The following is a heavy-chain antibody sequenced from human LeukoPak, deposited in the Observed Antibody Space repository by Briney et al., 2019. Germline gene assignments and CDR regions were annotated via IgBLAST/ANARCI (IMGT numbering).Heavy chain of an antibody. CDR1: GGSISSSNW. J-gene: IGHJ4*02. Sequence: PSGTLSLTCAVSGGSISSSNWWSWVRQPPGQGLEWIGEIYHSGSTNYNPSLKSRVTISVDKSKNQFSLKLSSVTAADTAVYYCASSPEGGSEPFDYWGQGTLVTVSS. CDR3: ASSPEGGSEPFDY. CDR2: IYHSGST. D-gene: IGHD1-14*01. V-gene: IGHV4-4*02.